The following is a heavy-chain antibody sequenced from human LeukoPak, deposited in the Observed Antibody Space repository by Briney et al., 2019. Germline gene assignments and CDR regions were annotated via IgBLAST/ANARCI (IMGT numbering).Heavy chain of an antibody. J-gene: IGHJ4*02. CDR2: INPSGGST. CDR3: ARDESGYDFWSGYYSPFDY. Sequence: GASVKVSCKASGYAFTSYYMHWVRQAPGQGLEWMGIINPSGGSTSYAQKFQGRVTMTRDTSTSTVYMELSSLRSEDTAVYYCARDESGYDFWSGYYSPFDYWGQGTLVTVSS. V-gene: IGHV1-46*01. CDR1: GYAFTSYY. D-gene: IGHD3-3*01.